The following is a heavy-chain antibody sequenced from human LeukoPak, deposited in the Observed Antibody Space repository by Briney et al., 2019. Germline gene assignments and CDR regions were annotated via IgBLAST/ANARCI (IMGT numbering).Heavy chain of an antibody. J-gene: IGHJ3*02. Sequence: PGGSLRLSCAASGFTFSSYAMSWVRQAPGKGLEWVSAISGSGGSTYYADSVKGRFTISRDNSKNTLYLQMNSLRAEDTDVYFCAKELYIRYFGWRPDAFDIWGQGTMVTVSS. CDR3: AKELYIRYFGWRPDAFDI. D-gene: IGHD3-9*01. CDR1: GFTFSSYA. V-gene: IGHV3-23*01. CDR2: ISGSGGST.